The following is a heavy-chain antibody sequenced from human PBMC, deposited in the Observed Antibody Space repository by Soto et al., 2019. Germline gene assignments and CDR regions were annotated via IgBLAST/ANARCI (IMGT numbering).Heavy chain of an antibody. J-gene: IGHJ4*02. CDR2: ISAYDGKT. CDR1: GYTFSSNG. Sequence: QVQLVQSGSAMRKPGASVKVSCKTGGYTFSSNGVSWLRQAPGQALEWMGWISAYDGKTKYADNDQGRSTMTIDTSTTTAYLELWSLKSEDTAVYYCARDGRYFDSNGYFDYWGQGTLVTVS. V-gene: IGHV1-18*01. D-gene: IGHD3-22*01. CDR3: ARDGRYFDSNGYFDY.